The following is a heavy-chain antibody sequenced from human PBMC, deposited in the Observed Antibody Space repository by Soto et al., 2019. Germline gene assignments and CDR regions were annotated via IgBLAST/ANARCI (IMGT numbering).Heavy chain of an antibody. CDR2: INSDGSST. J-gene: IGHJ6*02. CDR3: ARVEYSSSYYDYYGMDV. Sequence: LRLSCAASGYTFSIYWMHWVRQAPGKGLVWVSRINSDGSSTSYADSVKGRFTISRDNAKNTLYLQMNSLRAEDTAVYYCARVEYSSSYYDYYGMDVWGQVTTCSVSS. CDR1: GYTFSIYW. V-gene: IGHV3-74*01. D-gene: IGHD6-6*01.